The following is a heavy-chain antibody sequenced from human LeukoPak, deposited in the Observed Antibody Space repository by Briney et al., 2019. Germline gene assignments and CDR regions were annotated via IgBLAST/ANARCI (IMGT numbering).Heavy chain of an antibody. CDR3: VRDGEGVAISVNYWFDP. V-gene: IGHV1-8*01. Sequence: GASVKVSCKASGFTFTSYDINWVRQASGQGLEWMGWMNPNNGNTGYAQKCQGRVTMTRDTSISTAYMELRGLRSEDTAVYYCVRDGEGVAISVNYWFDPWGQGTLVTVSS. CDR2: MNPNNGNT. D-gene: IGHD3-10*01. J-gene: IGHJ5*02. CDR1: GFTFTSYD.